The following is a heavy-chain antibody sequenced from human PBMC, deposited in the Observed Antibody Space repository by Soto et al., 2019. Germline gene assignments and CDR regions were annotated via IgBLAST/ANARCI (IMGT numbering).Heavy chain of an antibody. D-gene: IGHD2-8*01. CDR1: GGSVSNSNYY. CDR2: VYYRGRS. V-gene: IGHV4-39*01. CDR3: VSQRTSVLTQAYFDY. Sequence: SVTLFLTCTVSGGSVSNSNYYWGWIRQSPGKGLEWIGSVYYRGRSYSKSSVKSRVTISVDTSKNQFSLNLNSVTASDTAVYYCVSQRTSVLTQAYFDYWGPGALVTVSS. J-gene: IGHJ4*02.